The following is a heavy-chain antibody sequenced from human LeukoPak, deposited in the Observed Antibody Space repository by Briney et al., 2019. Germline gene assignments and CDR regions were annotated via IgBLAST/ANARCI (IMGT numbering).Heavy chain of an antibody. CDR1: GDSVSSNRAT. D-gene: IGHD4-17*01. Sequence: PSQTLSLTCAISGDSVSSNRATWNWIRQSPSRGLEWLGRTFYRSKWYYEYPESMKSRITVNPDTSKNQFSLKLDFVTPEDTAVYYCARGGGDYRQLDYWGQGTLVTVSS. CDR3: ARGGGDYRQLDY. V-gene: IGHV6-1*01. J-gene: IGHJ4*02. CDR2: TFYRSKWYY.